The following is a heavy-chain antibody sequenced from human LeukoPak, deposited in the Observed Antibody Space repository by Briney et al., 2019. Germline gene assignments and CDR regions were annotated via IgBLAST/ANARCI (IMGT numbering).Heavy chain of an antibody. D-gene: IGHD3-10*01. CDR1: GFTFSSYP. J-gene: IGHJ4*02. V-gene: IGHV3-23*01. CDR3: AIDRYGSGSYGYFDS. CDR2: ISDSGGST. Sequence: GRSLRLSCAASGFTFSSYPMTWVRQAPGKGLEWVSTISDSGGSTYYADSVKGRFTLSRDNSKNTLYLQMNSLRAEDTAIYYCAIDRYGSGSYGYFDSWGQGTRVTVSS.